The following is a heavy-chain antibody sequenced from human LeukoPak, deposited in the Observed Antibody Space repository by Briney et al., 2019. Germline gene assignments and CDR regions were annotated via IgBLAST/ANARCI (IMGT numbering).Heavy chain of an antibody. Sequence: PSETLSLTCSVSGGPISSYYWSWLRQPPGKGLEWIGYIYYGGSTYSNPSLKSRVTISADTSKNQFSLKLTSVTAADTAVYYCARSSVSGTYSGGYWGQGTLVTVSS. V-gene: IGHV4-59*08. CDR3: ARSSVSGTYSGGY. J-gene: IGHJ4*02. D-gene: IGHD3-10*01. CDR1: GGPISSYY. CDR2: IYYGGST.